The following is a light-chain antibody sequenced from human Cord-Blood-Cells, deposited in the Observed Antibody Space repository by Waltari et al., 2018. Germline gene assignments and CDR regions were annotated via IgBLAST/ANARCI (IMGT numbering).Light chain of an antibody. CDR3: SSYTSSSTLP. CDR1: SSDVDVLNY. CDR2: DVS. Sequence: QSDLTQPAPVSASPGQSITISCTATSSDVDVLNYVSWYQQHPGKAPKLMIYDVSNRPSGVSNRFSGSKSGNTASLTISGLQAEDEADYYCSSYTSSSTLPFGTGTKVTVL. J-gene: IGLJ1*01. V-gene: IGLV2-14*01.